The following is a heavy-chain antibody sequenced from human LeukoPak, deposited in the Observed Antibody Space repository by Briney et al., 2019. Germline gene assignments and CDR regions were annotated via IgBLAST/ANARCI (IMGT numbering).Heavy chain of an antibody. Sequence: KSSETLSLTCTVSGGSISSSSYYWGWIRQPPGEGLEWIGSIYYSGNTYYNPSLMSRVTISVDTSKNQFSLNLSSVTAADTAVYFCARAPHFFDISGSRYYFDYWGQGTLVTVSS. J-gene: IGHJ4*02. D-gene: IGHD3-22*01. V-gene: IGHV4-39*07. CDR1: GGSISSSSYY. CDR2: IYYSGNT. CDR3: ARAPHFFDISGSRYYFDY.